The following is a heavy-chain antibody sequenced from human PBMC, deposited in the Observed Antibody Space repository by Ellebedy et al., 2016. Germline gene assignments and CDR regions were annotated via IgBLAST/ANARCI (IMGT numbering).Heavy chain of an antibody. D-gene: IGHD3-22*01. Sequence: GGSLRLSCATSGFTFSDKYMTWIRQAPGKGLEWISYISYTGETMFYADSVKGRFTISRDNVKNSLYLQMNNLRAEDTAVYYCARGRTYYFDTSGYTPVDHWGQGTLVNVSS. CDR2: ISYTGETM. V-gene: IGHV3-11*01. CDR3: ARGRTYYFDTSGYTPVDH. J-gene: IGHJ4*02. CDR1: GFTFSDKY.